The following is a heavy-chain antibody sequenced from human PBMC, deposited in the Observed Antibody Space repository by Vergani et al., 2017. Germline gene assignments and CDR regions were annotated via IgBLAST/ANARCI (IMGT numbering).Heavy chain of an antibody. CDR1: GGSISSGGYY. V-gene: IGHV4-31*03. CDR2: IYYSGST. J-gene: IGHJ5*02. D-gene: IGHD6-13*01. Sequence: QVQLQESGPGLVKPSQTLSLTCTVSGGSISSGGYYWSWIRQHPGKGLEWIGYIYYSGSTYYNPSLKSRVTISVETSKNQFSLKLSSVTAADTAVYYCARDVIQQLDNQGYNWFDPWGQGTLVTVSS. CDR3: ARDVIQQLDNQGYNWFDP.